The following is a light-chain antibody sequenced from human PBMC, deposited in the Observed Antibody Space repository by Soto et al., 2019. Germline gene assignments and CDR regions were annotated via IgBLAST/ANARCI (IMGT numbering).Light chain of an antibody. CDR1: ESFGTN. J-gene: IGKJ1*01. CDR3: QQYNNWPQT. V-gene: IGKV3-15*01. CDR2: GAS. Sequence: IVMTQSPATVSVSPGDTATLSCRASESFGTNLAWYQQTPGQAPKLLIYGASIRSTGVPDRFSGSGSGTEFTLTISSLRFEDFAVYYCQQYNNWPQTFGQGTKVEVK.